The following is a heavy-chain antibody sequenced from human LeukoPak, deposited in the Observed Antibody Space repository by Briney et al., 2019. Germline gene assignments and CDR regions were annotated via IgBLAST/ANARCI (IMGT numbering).Heavy chain of an antibody. CDR2: ISAYNGNT. CDR3: ARSGDDGSGSYPMDV. CDR1: GYTFTSYG. J-gene: IGHJ6*03. D-gene: IGHD3-10*01. Sequence: ASVKVSCKASGYTFTSYGISWVRQAPGQGLEWMGWISAYNGNTNYAQKFQGRVTITTDESTSTAYMELSSLRSEDTAVYYCARSGDDGSGSYPMDVWGKGTTVTVSS. V-gene: IGHV1-18*01.